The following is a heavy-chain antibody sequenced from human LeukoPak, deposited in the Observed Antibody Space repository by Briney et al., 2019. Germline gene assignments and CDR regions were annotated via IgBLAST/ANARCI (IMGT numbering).Heavy chain of an antibody. V-gene: IGHV3-23*01. CDR1: EFTFSSYG. CDR2: ISSSGGST. Sequence: GGSLRLSCVTSEFTFSSYGMSWVRQAPGKGLEWVSGISSSGGSTYYADSVKGGFTISRDDSKNTVYLQMNRLRADDTALYYCAKDRQWLGQRPSNFDYWGQGTLVTVSS. CDR3: AKDRQWLGQRPSNFDY. D-gene: IGHD6-19*01. J-gene: IGHJ4*02.